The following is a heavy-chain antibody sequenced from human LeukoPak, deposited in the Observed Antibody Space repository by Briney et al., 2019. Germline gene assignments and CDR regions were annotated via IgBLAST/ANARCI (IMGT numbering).Heavy chain of an antibody. CDR3: ARDALTWLDY. CDR2: IYDIGTT. Sequence: SETLSLTCTVSGGSITRFYWSWIRQPPGKGLEWIGYIYDIGTTNYNPSLKTRVTMSVDTSNNQFSLKLSSVTAADTAVYYCARDALTWLDYWGQGTLVTVSS. V-gene: IGHV4-59*01. J-gene: IGHJ4*02. CDR1: GGSITRFY.